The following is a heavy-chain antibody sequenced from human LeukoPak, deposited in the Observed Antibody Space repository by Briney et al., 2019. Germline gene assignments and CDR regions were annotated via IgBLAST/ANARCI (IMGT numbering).Heavy chain of an antibody. CDR3: VRHISTNTGYFDS. Sequence: SETLSLTCTVPGGSINSHSYYWGWIRQPPGKGLEWIGSVYYDGTSYPNPSLKSRVAVFVDTSRDQFSLDLSFVTAADTALYYCVRHISTNTGYFDSCGQGTLVSVSS. J-gene: IGHJ4*02. V-gene: IGHV4-39*01. CDR2: VYYDGTS. CDR1: GGSINSHSYY. D-gene: IGHD5-24*01.